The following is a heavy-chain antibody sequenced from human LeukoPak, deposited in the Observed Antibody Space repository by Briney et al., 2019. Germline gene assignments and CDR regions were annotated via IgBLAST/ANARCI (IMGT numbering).Heavy chain of an antibody. V-gene: IGHV3-48*01. CDR2: ISSSSSTI. J-gene: IGHJ6*03. CDR3: AKTYSYGIYYYYYMDV. Sequence: PGGSLRLSCAASGFTFSSYSMNWVRQAPGKGLEWVSYISSSSSTIYYADSVKGRFTISRDNAKNSLYLQMNSLRAEDTAVYYCAKTYSYGIYYYYYMDVWGKGTTVTVSS. D-gene: IGHD5-18*01. CDR1: GFTFSSYS.